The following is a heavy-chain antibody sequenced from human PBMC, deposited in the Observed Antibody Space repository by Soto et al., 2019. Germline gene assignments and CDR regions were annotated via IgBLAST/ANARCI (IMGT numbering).Heavy chain of an antibody. J-gene: IGHJ6*02. CDR1: GFTVSSNY. CDR2: IYSGGST. CDR3: ARHLPYCSGYYAAFGYGMDV. Sequence: GGSMRLSCSASGFTVSSNYMSWVRQAPGKGLEWVSVIYSGGSTYYADSVKGRFTISRDNSKNTLYLQMNSLRAEDTAVYYCARHLPYCSGYYAAFGYGMDVWGQGTTVTVSS. D-gene: IGHD3-3*01. V-gene: IGHV3-53*01.